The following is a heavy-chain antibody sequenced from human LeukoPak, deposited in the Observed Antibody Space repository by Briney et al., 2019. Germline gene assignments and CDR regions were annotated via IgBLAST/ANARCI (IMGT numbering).Heavy chain of an antibody. CDR1: GFTFSDYY. CDR3: ASELGYCSGGSCYGDY. J-gene: IGHJ4*02. Sequence: AGGSLRLSCAASGFTFSDYYMSWIRQAPGKGLEWVSYISSSGSTIYYADSVKGRFTISRDNAKNSLYLQMNSLRAEDTAVYYCASELGYCSGGSCYGDYWGQGTLVTVPS. CDR2: ISSSGSTI. D-gene: IGHD2-15*01. V-gene: IGHV3-11*01.